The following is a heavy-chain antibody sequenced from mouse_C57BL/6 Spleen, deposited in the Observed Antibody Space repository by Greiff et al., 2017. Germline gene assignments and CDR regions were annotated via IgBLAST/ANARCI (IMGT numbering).Heavy chain of an antibody. V-gene: IGHV1-64*01. J-gene: IGHJ4*01. CDR1: GYTFTSYW. CDR3: ARRKDDDVDYYAMDY. Sequence: QVQLQQPGAELVKPGASVKLSCKASGYTFTSYWMHWVKQRPGQGLEWIGMIHPNSGSTNYNEKFKSKATLTVDKSSSTAYMQLSSLTSEDSAVYYCARRKDDDVDYYAMDYWGQGTSVTVSS. CDR2: IHPNSGST. D-gene: IGHD2-4*01.